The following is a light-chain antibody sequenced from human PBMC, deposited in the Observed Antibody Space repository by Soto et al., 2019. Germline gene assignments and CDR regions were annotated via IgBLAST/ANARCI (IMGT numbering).Light chain of an antibody. CDR2: DVT. CDR1: SSDVGGYNY. CDR3: SSYTSSSTPLV. Sequence: QSALTQPASVSGSPGQSITISCTGTSSDVGGYNYVSWYQQHPGTAPKLMIYDVTNRPSGVSNSFSGSKSGNTASLTISGLQAEDEADYYCSSYTSSSTPLVFGGGTKLTVL. V-gene: IGLV2-14*01. J-gene: IGLJ3*02.